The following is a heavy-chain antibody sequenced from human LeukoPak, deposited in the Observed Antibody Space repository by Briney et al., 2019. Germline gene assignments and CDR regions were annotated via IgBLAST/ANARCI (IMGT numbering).Heavy chain of an antibody. Sequence: PGGSLRLSCAASGFTFNSYELYWVRQAPGKGLGWVSYISSGGTTIKYADSVKGQFTISRDDAKKSLYLQMNSLRAEDTAIYYCGAGRQFVGAFDIWGQGTLVTVSS. CDR2: ISSGGTTI. J-gene: IGHJ3*02. CDR1: GFTFNSYE. D-gene: IGHD3-10*01. V-gene: IGHV3-48*03. CDR3: GAGRQFVGAFDI.